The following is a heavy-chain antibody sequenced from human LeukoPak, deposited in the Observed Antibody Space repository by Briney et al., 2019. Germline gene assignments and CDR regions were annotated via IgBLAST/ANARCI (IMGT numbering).Heavy chain of an antibody. CDR2: IYTSGNT. Sequence: KPSETLSLTCTVSGGSMNNHYWNWIRQPAGKRLEWIGRIYTSGNTNYNPSLKSRLTMSVDTSKNQFSLNLSSVTAADTAVYYCARGALDAFDIWGQGTMVTVSS. J-gene: IGHJ3*02. CDR3: ARGALDAFDI. V-gene: IGHV4-4*07. CDR1: GGSMNNHY.